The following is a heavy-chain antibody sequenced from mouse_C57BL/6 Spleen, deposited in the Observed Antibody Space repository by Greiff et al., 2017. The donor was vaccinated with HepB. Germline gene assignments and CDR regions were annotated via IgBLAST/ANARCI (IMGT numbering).Heavy chain of an antibody. CDR1: GYTFTSYW. CDR3: ARWGYYYGT. J-gene: IGHJ4*01. CDR2: IDPSDSYT. V-gene: IGHV1-50*01. D-gene: IGHD1-1*01. Sequence: VQLQQPGAELVKPGASVKLSCKASGYTFTSYWMQWVKQRPGQGLEWIGEIDPSDSYTNYNQKFKGKATLTVDTSSSTAYMQLSSLTSEDSAVYYCARWGYYYGTWGQGTSVTVPS.